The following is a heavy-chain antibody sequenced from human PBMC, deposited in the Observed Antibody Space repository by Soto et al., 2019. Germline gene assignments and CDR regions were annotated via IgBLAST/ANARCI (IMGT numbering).Heavy chain of an antibody. CDR2: IIPIFGTA. D-gene: IGHD3-10*01. J-gene: IGHJ6*02. CDR1: GGTFSSYA. V-gene: IGHV1-69*13. Sequence: SVKVSCKASGGTFSSYAISWVRQAPGQGLEWMGGIIPIFGTANYAQKFQGRVTITADESTSTAYMELSSLRSEDTAVYYCARDVLGSGTGYGMDVWGQGTTVTVSS. CDR3: ARDVLGSGTGYGMDV.